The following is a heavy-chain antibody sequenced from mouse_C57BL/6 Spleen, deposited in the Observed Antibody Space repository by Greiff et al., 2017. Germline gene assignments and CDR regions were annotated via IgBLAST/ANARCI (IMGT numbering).Heavy chain of an antibody. CDR2: IFPGDGDT. J-gene: IGHJ3*01. Sequence: VQLQESGPELVKPGASVKISCKASGYAFSSSWLNRVKQRLGKGLVWIGRIFPGDGDTNYNGTFKGKATLTADKSYSPAYLQLSSVTSEDSAVYVCATYGNPPWFAYWGKGTLVTVSA. CDR1: GYAFSSSW. D-gene: IGHD2-1*01. CDR3: ATYGNPPWFAY. V-gene: IGHV1-82*01.